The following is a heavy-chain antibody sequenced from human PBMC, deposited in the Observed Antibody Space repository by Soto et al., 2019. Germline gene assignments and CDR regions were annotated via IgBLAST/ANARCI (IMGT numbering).Heavy chain of an antibody. Sequence: QVHLVQSGAEEKRPGASVKVSCKASGYTFTNYAIHWVRQAPGQRLEWMGWINSANGNTQYSQKFQGRLTITRDTPAGTGTMDLSSLRSEDTAVYYCARGGGGLRLGELPFFDYWGQGTLVTVSS. CDR3: ARGGGGLRLGELPFFDY. J-gene: IGHJ4*02. CDR2: INSANGNT. CDR1: GYTFTNYA. D-gene: IGHD3-16*01. V-gene: IGHV1-3*05.